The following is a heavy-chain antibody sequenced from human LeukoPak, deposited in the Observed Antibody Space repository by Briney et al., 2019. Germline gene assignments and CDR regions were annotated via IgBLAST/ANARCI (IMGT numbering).Heavy chain of an antibody. CDR2: ISGSGGST. CDR1: GFTFSSYA. CDR3: AKVHYYYDSSGQSSGLDY. D-gene: IGHD3-22*01. J-gene: IGHJ4*02. Sequence: GGSLRLSCAASGFTFSSYAMSWVRQAPGKGLEWVSAISGSGGSTYYADSVKGRFTISRDNSKNTLYLQMNSPRAEDTAVYYCAKVHYYYDSSGQSSGLDYWGQGTLVTVSS. V-gene: IGHV3-23*01.